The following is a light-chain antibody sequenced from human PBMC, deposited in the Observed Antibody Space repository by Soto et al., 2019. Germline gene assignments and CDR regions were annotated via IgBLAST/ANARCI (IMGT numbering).Light chain of an antibody. V-gene: IGKV3-15*01. Sequence: EEVLTQSPATLSVSPGERATLSCRASQNVSSDLAWYQQKAGQAPRLLISGASTRATGVPARFVGSGSGTEFTLTISSRQSEDFAIYYCQQYHNWPPYTFGQGTRLEI. CDR3: QQYHNWPPYT. CDR2: GAS. CDR1: QNVSSD. J-gene: IGKJ2*01.